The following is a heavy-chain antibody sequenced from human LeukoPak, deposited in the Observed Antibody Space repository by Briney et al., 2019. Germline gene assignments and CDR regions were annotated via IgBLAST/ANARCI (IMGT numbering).Heavy chain of an antibody. J-gene: IGHJ6*02. V-gene: IGHV3-21*01. D-gene: IGHD3-3*01. Sequence: PGGSLRLSCAASGFTFNTYTMNWVRQAPGKGLEWVSSISSSSSYIYYADSVKGRFTISRDNAKNSLYLQMNSLRAEDTAVYYCARSGDFWSGYYYYYGMDVWGQGTTVTVSS. CDR3: ARSGDFWSGYYYYYGMDV. CDR2: ISSSSSYI. CDR1: GFTFNTYT.